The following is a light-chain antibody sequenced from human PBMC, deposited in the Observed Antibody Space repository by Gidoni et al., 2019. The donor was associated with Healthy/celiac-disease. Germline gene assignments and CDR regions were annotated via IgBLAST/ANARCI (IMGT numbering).Light chain of an antibody. CDR1: SSNIGAGYD. CDR3: QSYDSSPKAV. CDR2: GNS. J-gene: IGLJ2*01. Sequence: QSVLTQPPSVSGAPGQRVTISCTGSSSNIGAGYDIHWYQQLPGTAPKLPIYGNSNRPSGVPDRFSGSKSGTSASLAITGLQAEDEADYYCQSYDSSPKAVFGGGTKLTVL. V-gene: IGLV1-40*01.